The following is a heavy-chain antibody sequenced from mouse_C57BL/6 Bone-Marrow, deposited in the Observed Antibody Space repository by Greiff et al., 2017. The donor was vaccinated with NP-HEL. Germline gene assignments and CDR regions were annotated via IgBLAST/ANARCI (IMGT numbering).Heavy chain of an antibody. CDR3: ARDYYGSSWFAY. Sequence: VQLQRSGPELVKPGASVKIPCKASGYTFTDYNMDWVKQSHGKSLEWIGDINPNNGGTIYNQKFKGKATLTVDKSSSTAYTELRSLTSEDTAVYYCARDYYGSSWFAYWGQGTLVTVSA. CDR1: GYTFTDYN. J-gene: IGHJ3*01. V-gene: IGHV1-18*01. CDR2: INPNNGGT. D-gene: IGHD1-1*01.